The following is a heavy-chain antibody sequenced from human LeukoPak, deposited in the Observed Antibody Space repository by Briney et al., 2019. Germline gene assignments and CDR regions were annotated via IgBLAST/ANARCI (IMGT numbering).Heavy chain of an antibody. D-gene: IGHD4-17*01. CDR1: GFTFSSYG. Sequence: PGRSLRLSCAASGFTFSSYGMHWVRQAPGKGLEWVAVISYDGSNRYYADSVKGRFTISRDTSKNTLYLQMNSLRAEDTAVYYCARAPPTVTTDMIGYYYYYMDVWGKGTTVTISS. CDR3: ARAPPTVTTDMIGYYYYYMDV. CDR2: ISYDGSNR. V-gene: IGHV3-30*03. J-gene: IGHJ6*03.